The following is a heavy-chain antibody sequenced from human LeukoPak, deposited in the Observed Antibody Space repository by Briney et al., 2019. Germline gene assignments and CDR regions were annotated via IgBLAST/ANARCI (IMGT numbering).Heavy chain of an antibody. CDR1: GYTFTSYY. CDR3: ARELSEIAHPRDAFDI. J-gene: IGHJ3*02. Sequence: ASVKVSCKASGYTFTSYYMHWVRQAPGQGLEWMGIINPGGGSTSYAQKFQGRVTMTRDTSTSTVYMELSSLRSEDTAVYYCARELSEIAHPRDAFDIWGQGTMVTVSS. CDR2: INPGGGST. D-gene: IGHD3-10*01. V-gene: IGHV1-46*01.